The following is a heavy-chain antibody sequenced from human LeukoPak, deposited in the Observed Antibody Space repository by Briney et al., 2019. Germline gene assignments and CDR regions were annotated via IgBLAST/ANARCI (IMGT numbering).Heavy chain of an antibody. J-gene: IGHJ4*02. CDR2: IYYSGST. CDR1: GGSISSGGYY. Sequence: PSETLSLTCTVSGGSISSGGYYWSWIRQHPGKGLEWIGYIYYSGSTYYNPSLKSRVTISVDTSKYQFSLKLSSVTAADTAVYYCAGYDSSGYYYAGYWGQGTLVTVSS. CDR3: AGYDSSGYYYAGY. V-gene: IGHV4-31*03. D-gene: IGHD3-22*01.